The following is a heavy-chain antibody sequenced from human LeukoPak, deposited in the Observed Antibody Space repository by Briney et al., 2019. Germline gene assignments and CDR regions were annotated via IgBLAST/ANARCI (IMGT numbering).Heavy chain of an antibody. J-gene: IGHJ6*03. V-gene: IGHV1-69*05. Sequence: GASVKVSCKASGYTFTGYYMHWVRQAPGQGLEWMGRIIPIFGTANYAQKFQGRVTITTDESTSTAYMELSSLRSEDTAVYYCARDRSSSSGDYMDVWGKGTTVTVSS. D-gene: IGHD6-6*01. CDR2: IIPIFGTA. CDR3: ARDRSSSSGDYMDV. CDR1: GYTFTGYY.